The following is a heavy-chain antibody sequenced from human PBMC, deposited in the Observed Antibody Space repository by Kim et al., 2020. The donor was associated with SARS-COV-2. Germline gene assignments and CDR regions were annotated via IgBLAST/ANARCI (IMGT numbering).Heavy chain of an antibody. D-gene: IGHD1-26*01. CDR1: GFTFSS. V-gene: IGHV3-23*01. CDR3: ARGAQVGTTYDEYFRH. J-gene: IGHJ1*01. Sequence: GGSLRHSCAASGFTFSSMAWVRQAPGRGLEWVSTISGAGDLTFYADSVKGRFTISRDNSKHTVYLQMNSLRADDTAVYYCARGAQVGTTYDEYFRHWGQGTLVTVSS. CDR2: ISGAGDLT.